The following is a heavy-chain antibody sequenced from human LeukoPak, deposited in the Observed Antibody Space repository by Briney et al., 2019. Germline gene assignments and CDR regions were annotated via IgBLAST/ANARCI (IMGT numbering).Heavy chain of an antibody. J-gene: IGHJ3*02. V-gene: IGHV3-15*01. CDR2: IKSKTDGGTT. CDR3: ANWIDCSSTSCYHGLAFDI. CDR1: GFTFSSYA. D-gene: IGHD2-2*01. Sequence: PGGSLRLSCAASGFTFSSYAMSWVRQAPGKGLEWVGRIKSKTDGGTTDYAAPVKGRFTISRDGSKNTLYLQMNSLKTEDTAVYYCANWIDCSSTSCYHGLAFDIWAKGQWSPSLQ.